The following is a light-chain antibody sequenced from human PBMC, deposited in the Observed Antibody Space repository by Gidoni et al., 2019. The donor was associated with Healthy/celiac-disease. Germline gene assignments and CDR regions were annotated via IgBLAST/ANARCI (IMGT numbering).Light chain of an antibody. Sequence: QSVLTQPPPVSGAPGQRVTISCTGSSSNVGAGYDVHWYQQLPGTAPPKLLIYGNSNRPSGVPDRFSGSKSGTSASLAITGLQAEDEADYYCQSYDSSLSWVFGGGTKLTVL. V-gene: IGLV1-40*01. J-gene: IGLJ3*02. CDR3: QSYDSSLSWV. CDR1: SSNVGAGYD. CDR2: GNS.